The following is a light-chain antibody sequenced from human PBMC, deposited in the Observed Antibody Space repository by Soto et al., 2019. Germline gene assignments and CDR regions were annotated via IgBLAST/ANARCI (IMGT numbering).Light chain of an antibody. Sequence: QSVLTQPPSASAAPGERVTLSCSGSDSNIGSNTVTWYQQLPGTAPKLLIYVNNERPSGVPARFSGSKSGTSASLAISGLQSDDEADYYCAAWDDIMNGWVFGGGTKLTVL. V-gene: IGLV1-44*01. CDR2: VNN. J-gene: IGLJ3*02. CDR1: DSNIGSNT. CDR3: AAWDDIMNGWV.